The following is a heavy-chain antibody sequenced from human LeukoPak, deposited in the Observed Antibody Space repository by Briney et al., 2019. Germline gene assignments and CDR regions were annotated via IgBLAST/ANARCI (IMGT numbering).Heavy chain of an antibody. Sequence: GGSLRLSCAASGFSFDDYAMHWVRQAPGKGLEWVSAISWNGNSIVYADSVKGRFTIARDNAKNSLYLQMNSLRAEDTAVYYCAGGYSYGRGVDYWGQGTLVTVSS. CDR1: GFSFDDYA. CDR3: AGGYSYGRGVDY. D-gene: IGHD5-18*01. V-gene: IGHV3-9*01. CDR2: ISWNGNSI. J-gene: IGHJ4*02.